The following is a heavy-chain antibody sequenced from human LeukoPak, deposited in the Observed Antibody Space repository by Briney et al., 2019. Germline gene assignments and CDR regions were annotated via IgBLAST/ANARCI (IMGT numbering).Heavy chain of an antibody. CDR3: ARVAVAGTDNGY. CDR1: GYTFTSYY. CDR2: INPSGGST. V-gene: IGHV1-46*01. D-gene: IGHD6-19*01. Sequence: ASVKVSCKAFGYTFTSYYMHWVRQAPGQGLEWMGIINPSGGSTSYAQKFQGRVTMTRDTSTSTVYMELSSLRSEDTAVCYCARVAVAGTDNGYWGQGTLVTVSS. J-gene: IGHJ4*02.